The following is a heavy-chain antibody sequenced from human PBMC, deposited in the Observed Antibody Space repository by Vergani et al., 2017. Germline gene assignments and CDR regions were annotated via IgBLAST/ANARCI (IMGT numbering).Heavy chain of an antibody. CDR2: ISYDGSNK. CDR1: GFTFSSYG. CDR3: AKEWGGLDY. J-gene: IGHJ4*02. Sequence: VQLVESGGGVVQPGRSLRLSCAASGFTFSSYGMHWVRQAPGKGLEWVAVISYDGSNKYYADSVKGRFTISRDNSKNTLYLQMNSLRAEDTAVYYCAKEWGGLDYWGQGTLVTVSS. D-gene: IGHD1-26*01. V-gene: IGHV3-30*18.